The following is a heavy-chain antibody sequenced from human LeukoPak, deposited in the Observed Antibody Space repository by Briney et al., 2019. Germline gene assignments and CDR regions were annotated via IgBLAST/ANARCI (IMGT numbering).Heavy chain of an antibody. V-gene: IGHV1-69*05. CDR1: GGTFSSYA. D-gene: IGHD2-2*01. Sequence: SVKVSCKASGGTFSSYAISWVRQAPGQGLEWMGRIIPIFGTANYAQKFQGSVTITTDESTSTAYMELSSLRSEDTAVYYCARTYCSSTSCLDYAIDYWGQETLVTVSS. CDR2: IIPIFGTA. CDR3: ARTYCSSTSCLDYAIDY. J-gene: IGHJ4*02.